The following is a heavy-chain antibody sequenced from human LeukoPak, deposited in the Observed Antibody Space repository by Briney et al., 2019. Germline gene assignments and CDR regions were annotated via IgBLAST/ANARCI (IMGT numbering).Heavy chain of an antibody. Sequence: GASVKVSCKASGGTFSSYAISWVRQAPGQGLEWMGGIIPIFGTANYAQKFQGRVTITTDESTSTAYMELSSLRSEDTAVYYCAKGSYSISSFDYWGQGTLVTVSS. CDR1: GGTFSSYA. V-gene: IGHV1-69*05. J-gene: IGHJ4*02. D-gene: IGHD6-6*01. CDR3: AKGSYSISSFDY. CDR2: IIPIFGTA.